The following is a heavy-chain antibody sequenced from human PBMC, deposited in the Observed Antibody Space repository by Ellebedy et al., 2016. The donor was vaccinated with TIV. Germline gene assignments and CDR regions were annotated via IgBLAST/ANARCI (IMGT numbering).Heavy chain of an antibody. D-gene: IGHD5-18*01. V-gene: IGHV3-13*01. CDR3: ARVRFGDTAVDY. J-gene: IGHJ4*02. CDR2: IGTAGDT. CDR1: GFTFRNYD. Sequence: GESLKISCAASGFTFRNYDMHWVRQATGKGLEWVSAIGTAGDTYYPGSVKGRFTISRENAKNSLYLQMNSLRAEDTAVYYCARVRFGDTAVDYWGQGTLVTVSS.